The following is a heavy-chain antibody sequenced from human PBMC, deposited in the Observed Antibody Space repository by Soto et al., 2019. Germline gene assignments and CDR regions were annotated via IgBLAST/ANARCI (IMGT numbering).Heavy chain of an antibody. CDR1: GGSIRSYY. Sequence: PSETLSLTCTVSGGSIRSYYWSWIRQPTGKGLEWIGEINHSGSTNYNPSLKSRVTISVDTSKNQFSLKLSSVTAADTAVYYCARMERWLQLGFYYYYGMDVWGQGTTVTVSS. CDR2: INHSGST. D-gene: IGHD5-12*01. V-gene: IGHV4-34*01. J-gene: IGHJ6*02. CDR3: ARMERWLQLGFYYYYGMDV.